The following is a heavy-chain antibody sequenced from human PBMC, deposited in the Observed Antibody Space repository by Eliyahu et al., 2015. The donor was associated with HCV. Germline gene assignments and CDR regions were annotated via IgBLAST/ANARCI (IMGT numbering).Heavy chain of an antibody. J-gene: IGHJ5*02. CDR3: VGTYDFWSGYSPFDP. Sequence: QVQLVQSGAEVKNPGASVKVSCKASXXXFTRYYXHWVRQAPGQGLEWMGLTNPSGGSTKYAQKFQDRVTMTRDTSTSTVYMELSSLRSEDTAVYFCVGTYDFWSGYSPFDPWGQGTLVTVSS. D-gene: IGHD3-3*01. V-gene: IGHV1-46*01. CDR2: TNPSGGST. CDR1: XXXFTRYY.